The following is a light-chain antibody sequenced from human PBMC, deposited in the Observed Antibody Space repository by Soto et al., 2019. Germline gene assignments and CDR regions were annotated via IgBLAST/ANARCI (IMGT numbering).Light chain of an antibody. J-gene: IGKJ5*01. Sequence: DIVMTQSPLSLPVTPGEPASISFRSSQSLLHSNGYNYLDWYLQKPGQSPQLLIYLGSNRASGVPDRFSGSGSGTDFTLKISRVEAEDVGXYXCTQAXQXXTFGQGTRLEI. CDR1: QSLLHSNGYNY. CDR2: LGS. V-gene: IGKV2-28*01. CDR3: TQAXQXXT.